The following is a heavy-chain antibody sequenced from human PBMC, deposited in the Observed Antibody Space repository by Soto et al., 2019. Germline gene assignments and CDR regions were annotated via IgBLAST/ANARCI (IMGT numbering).Heavy chain of an antibody. CDR3: ARAPMVRGVVDAFDI. CDR1: GFTFSSYG. J-gene: IGHJ3*02. CDR2: ICYDGSNK. D-gene: IGHD3-10*01. Sequence: QVQLVESGGGVVQPGRSLRLSCAASGFTFSSYGMHWVLQALGKGLEWVAFICYDGSNKYYADSVKGRFTMSRDNSKNTLYLQMNSLRAEDTAVYDCARAPMVRGVVDAFDIWGQWTMVTLSS. V-gene: IGHV3-33*01.